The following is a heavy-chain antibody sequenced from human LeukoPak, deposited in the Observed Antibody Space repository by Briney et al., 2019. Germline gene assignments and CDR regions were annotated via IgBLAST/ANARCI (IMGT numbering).Heavy chain of an antibody. CDR3: ARSYSSSWAEYFQH. Sequence: ASVTVSCKASGYTFTSYGISWVRQAPGQGLEWMGWINPNSGGTNYAQKFQGRVTMTRDTSISTAYMELSRLRSDDTAVYYCARSYSSSWAEYFQHWGQGTLVTVSS. J-gene: IGHJ1*01. D-gene: IGHD6-13*01. CDR1: GYTFTSYG. V-gene: IGHV1-2*02. CDR2: INPNSGGT.